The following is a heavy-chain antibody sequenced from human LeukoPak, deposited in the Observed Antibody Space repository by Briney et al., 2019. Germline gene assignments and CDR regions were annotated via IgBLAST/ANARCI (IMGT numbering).Heavy chain of an antibody. Sequence: GGSLRLSCAASGFTFSSYAMHWVRQAPGKGLEYVSAISSNGGSTYYANSVKGRFTISRDNSKNTLYLQMGSLRAEDMAVYYCARGGSYYLHYFDYWGQGTLVTVSS. CDR2: ISSNGGST. CDR3: ARGGSYYLHYFDY. V-gene: IGHV3-64*01. CDR1: GFTFSSYA. D-gene: IGHD1-26*01. J-gene: IGHJ4*02.